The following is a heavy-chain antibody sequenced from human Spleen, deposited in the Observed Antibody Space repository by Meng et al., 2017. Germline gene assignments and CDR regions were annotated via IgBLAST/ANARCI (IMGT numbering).Heavy chain of an antibody. V-gene: IGHV4-39*01. CDR1: GGSISNSNYY. Sequence: QLQLQESGPGMVKPSETLSLTCTVSGGSISNSNYYWGWIRQPPGKGLEFIGSVYDSGDTYYNPSLKSRVTVSVDTSKNQFSLKLSSVTAADTAMYYCARGYAFDFWGQGTMVTVSS. CDR2: VYDSGDT. J-gene: IGHJ3*01. CDR3: ARGYAFDF.